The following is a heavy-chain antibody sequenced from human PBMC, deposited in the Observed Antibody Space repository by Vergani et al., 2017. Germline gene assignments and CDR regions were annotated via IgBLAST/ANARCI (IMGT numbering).Heavy chain of an antibody. V-gene: IGHV4-61*01. CDR1: GGSVSSGSYY. Sequence: QVQLQESGPGLVKPSETLSLTCTVSGGSVSSGSYYWSWIRQPPGKGLEWIGYIYYSGSTNYNPSLKSRVTISVDTSKNQFSLKLSSVTAADTAVYYCARNQRGGSDPWGQGTLVTVSS. CDR2: IYYSGST. J-gene: IGHJ5*02. D-gene: IGHD3-10*01. CDR3: ARNQRGGSDP.